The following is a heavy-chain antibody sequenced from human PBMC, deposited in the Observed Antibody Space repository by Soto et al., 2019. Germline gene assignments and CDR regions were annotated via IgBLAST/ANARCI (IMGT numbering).Heavy chain of an antibody. CDR2: LFWYDDQ. V-gene: IGHV2-5*01. Sequence: QITLKESGPALVKPTQTLTLTCTFSGFSLSTSGVGLGWIRQPPGKALEWLAVLFWYDDQRYSPSLKSRLTITNDTSRHQVVLTMTNMDPLHTATYYCAHRPYYGDYGGTFDYWGQGPLVTVSS. CDR1: GFSLSTSGVG. D-gene: IGHD4-17*01. J-gene: IGHJ4*02. CDR3: AHRPYYGDYGGTFDY.